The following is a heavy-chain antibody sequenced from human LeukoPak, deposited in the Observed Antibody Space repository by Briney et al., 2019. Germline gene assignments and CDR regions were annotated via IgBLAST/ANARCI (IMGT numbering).Heavy chain of an antibody. CDR3: ARGPRGEDFWSGYREKYYFDY. D-gene: IGHD3-3*01. CDR1: GYTFTGYY. J-gene: IGHJ4*02. CDR2: INPNSGGT. Sequence: ASVKVSCKASGYTFTGYYMHWVQQAPGQGLEWMGWINPNSGGTNYAQKFQGWVTMTRDTSISTAYMELSRLRSDDTAVYYCARGPRGEDFWSGYREKYYFDYWGQGTLVTVSS. V-gene: IGHV1-2*04.